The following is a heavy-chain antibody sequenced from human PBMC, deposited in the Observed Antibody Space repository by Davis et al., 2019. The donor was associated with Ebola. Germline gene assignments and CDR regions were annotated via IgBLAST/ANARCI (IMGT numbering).Heavy chain of an antibody. V-gene: IGHV1-69*13. D-gene: IGHD1-14*01. CDR1: GGTFSSYA. J-gene: IGHJ5*02. CDR3: AREVRYIYWFDP. CDR2: IIPIFGTA. Sequence: AASVTVSCKASGGTFSSYAISWVRQAPGQGLEWMGGIIPIFGTANYAQKFQGRVTITADESTSTAYMELSSLRSEDTAVYYCAREVRYIYWFDPWGQGTLVTVSS.